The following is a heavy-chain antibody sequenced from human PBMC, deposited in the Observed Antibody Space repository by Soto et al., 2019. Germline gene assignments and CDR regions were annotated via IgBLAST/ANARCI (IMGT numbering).Heavy chain of an antibody. CDR3: TTPYASSGYYYDY. Sequence: GGSLRLSCAASGFTFSNAWMSWVRQAPGKGLEWVGRIKSKTDGGTTDYAAPVKGRFTISRDDSKNTLYLQMNSLKTEDTAVYYCTTPYASSGYYYDYWGQGTLVTVSS. CDR1: GFTFSNAW. CDR2: IKSKTDGGTT. J-gene: IGHJ4*02. D-gene: IGHD3-22*01. V-gene: IGHV3-15*01.